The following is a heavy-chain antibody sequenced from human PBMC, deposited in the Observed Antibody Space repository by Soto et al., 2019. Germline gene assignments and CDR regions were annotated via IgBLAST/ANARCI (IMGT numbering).Heavy chain of an antibody. CDR3: ARYNWNFGDYFDP. CDR2: ISDAGGTI. Sequence: QVLLVESGGGLVKPGGSLRLSCDASGLAFNDDYMTWIRQAPGKGLEWVSYISDAGGTIYYADSVKGRFTISRDNARKSLHLQMDNLRVEDTAVYYCARYNWNFGDYFDPWGQGTLVTVSS. V-gene: IGHV3-11*01. J-gene: IGHJ5*02. CDR1: GLAFNDDY. D-gene: IGHD1-1*01.